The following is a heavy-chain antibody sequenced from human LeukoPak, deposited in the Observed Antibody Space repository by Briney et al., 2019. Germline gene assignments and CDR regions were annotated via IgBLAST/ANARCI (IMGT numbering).Heavy chain of an antibody. D-gene: IGHD2-15*01. J-gene: IGHJ4*02. V-gene: IGHV3-7*03. CDR1: GFTFSSYW. Sequence: GGSLRLSCAASGFTFSSYWMSWVRQAPGKGLEWVANIKQDGSEKYYVDSVKGRFTISRDNAKNSLYLQMNTLRAEDTAVYYCARAPYCIGGSCRFDYWGQGTLVTVSS. CDR3: ARAPYCIGGSCRFDY. CDR2: IKQDGSEK.